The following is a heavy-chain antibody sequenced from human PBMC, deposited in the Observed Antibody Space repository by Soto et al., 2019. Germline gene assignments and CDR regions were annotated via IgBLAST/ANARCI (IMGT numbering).Heavy chain of an antibody. CDR3: VRGDTYYSEWYFQY. CDR2: ISAYNGNT. J-gene: IGHJ4*02. CDR1: GYTFTSYG. V-gene: IGHV1-18*01. D-gene: IGHD2-21*01. Sequence: GASAKVSCXASGYTFTSYGISWVRQENGQGLEWMGWISAYNGNTKYPHHLQDRVTMTIDTSPSTAHLELRSLTSEDTAVYFCVRGDTYYSEWYFQYWGQGTLVTVSS.